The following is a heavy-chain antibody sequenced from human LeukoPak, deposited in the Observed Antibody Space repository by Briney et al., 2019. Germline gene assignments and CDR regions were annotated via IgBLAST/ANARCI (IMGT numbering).Heavy chain of an antibody. J-gene: IGHJ5*02. V-gene: IGHV4-39*07. Sequence: PSETLSLTCRVSGGSISSTSYYWGWVRQPPGKGLEWIASIYHSGETFYNPSLESCVAISVDTSNNEVFLDLYSVTAADTAMYYCAETNTQDWFDPWGRGTLVTVSS. D-gene: IGHD2-8*01. CDR2: IYHSGET. CDR3: AETNTQDWFDP. CDR1: GGSISSTSYY.